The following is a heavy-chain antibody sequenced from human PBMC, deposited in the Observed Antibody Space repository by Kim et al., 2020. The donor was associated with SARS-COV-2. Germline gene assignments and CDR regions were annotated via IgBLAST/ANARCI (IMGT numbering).Heavy chain of an antibody. Sequence: SETLSLTCTVSGGSNSSYYWSWIRQPPGKGLEWIGYIYYSGSTNYNPSLKSRVTISVDTSKNQFSLKLSSVTAADTAVYYCARVGGFYDYVWGSYRWGNGAFDIWGQGTMVTVSS. CDR3: ARVGGFYDYVWGSYRWGNGAFDI. CDR2: IYYSGST. J-gene: IGHJ3*02. CDR1: GGSNSSYY. V-gene: IGHV4-59*01. D-gene: IGHD3-16*02.